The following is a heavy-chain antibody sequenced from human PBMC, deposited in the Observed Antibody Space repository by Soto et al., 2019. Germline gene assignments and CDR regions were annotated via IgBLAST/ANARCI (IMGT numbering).Heavy chain of an antibody. CDR1: GGSISSYY. D-gene: IGHD3-3*01. CDR2: IYYSGST. J-gene: IGHJ4*02. CDR3: ARVDVTIFGVVILDY. V-gene: IGHV4-59*08. Sequence: SETLSLTCTVSGGSISSYYWSWIRQPPGKGLEWIGYIYYSGSTNYNPSLKSRVTISVDTSKNQFSLKLSSVTAADTAVYYCARVDVTIFGVVILDYWGQGTMVTVSS.